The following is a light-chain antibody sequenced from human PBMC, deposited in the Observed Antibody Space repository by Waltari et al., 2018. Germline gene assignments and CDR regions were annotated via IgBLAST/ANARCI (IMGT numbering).Light chain of an antibody. CDR1: QSVSRNY. CDR2: GAS. J-gene: IGKJ4*01. Sequence: EIVLTQSPGTLSLSPGDRATLSCRASQSVSRNYLNWYQQKGGQAPRLLIHGASIRATGIPDRFSGSGSGTDFTLTISRLEPEDFAVYYCQQYDGEVLTFGGGTKVEI. V-gene: IGKV3-20*01. CDR3: QQYDGEVLT.